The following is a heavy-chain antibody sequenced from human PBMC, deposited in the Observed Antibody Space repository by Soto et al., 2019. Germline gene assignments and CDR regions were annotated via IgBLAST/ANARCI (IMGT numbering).Heavy chain of an antibody. V-gene: IGHV4-59*01. D-gene: IGHD5-12*01. Sequence: PSETLSLTCTVSGGSISSYYWSWIRQPPGKGLEWIGYIYYSGSTNYNPSLKSRVTISVDTSKNQFSLKLSSVTAADTAFYYCARDGEYSGYDLVSAFDIWGQGTMVTVSS. CDR2: IYYSGST. J-gene: IGHJ3*02. CDR1: GGSISSYY. CDR3: ARDGEYSGYDLVSAFDI.